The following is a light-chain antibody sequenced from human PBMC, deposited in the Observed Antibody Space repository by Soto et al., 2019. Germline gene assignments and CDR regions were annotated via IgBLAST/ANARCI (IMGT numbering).Light chain of an antibody. Sequence: DIVLTQSPLSLPVTPGEPASISCRSSQSLLQRSGYHYLDWYLQKPGQSPQLLIYLGSNRATGVPDRFSGSGSGKDFTLKISRVEAEDVGVYYCLPALQPPPAFGQGTKVEIK. V-gene: IGKV2-28*01. CDR1: QSLLQRSGYHY. CDR2: LGS. CDR3: LPALQPPPA. J-gene: IGKJ1*01.